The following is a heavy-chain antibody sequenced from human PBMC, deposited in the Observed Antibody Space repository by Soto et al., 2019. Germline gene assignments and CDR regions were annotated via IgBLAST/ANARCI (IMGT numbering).Heavy chain of an antibody. CDR1: GGSISSYY. D-gene: IGHD1-26*01. Sequence: QVQLQESGPGLVKPSETLSLTCTVSGGSISSYYWSWIRQPPGKGLEWIGYIYYSGSTNYNPSLKSRVTISVDTSKNQSSLKLSSVPAADTAVYYCARQYGGSYADYWGQGTLVTVSS. V-gene: IGHV4-59*08. CDR3: ARQYGGSYADY. J-gene: IGHJ4*02. CDR2: IYYSGST.